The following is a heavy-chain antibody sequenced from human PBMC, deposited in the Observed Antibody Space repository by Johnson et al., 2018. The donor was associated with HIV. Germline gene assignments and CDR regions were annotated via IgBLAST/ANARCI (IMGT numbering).Heavy chain of an antibody. CDR1: GFTFSSYA. D-gene: IGHD6-13*01. Sequence: QVQLVESGGGVVQPGRSLRLSCAASGFTFSSYAMHWVRQAPGKGLEWVAVISYDGSNKYYADSVKGRFTISRDNSKNTLYLQMNSLRAEDTAVYYCARDQQLVPTGGAFDLWGQGTMVTVSS. CDR3: ARDQQLVPTGGAFDL. V-gene: IGHV3-30*04. J-gene: IGHJ3*01. CDR2: ISYDGSNK.